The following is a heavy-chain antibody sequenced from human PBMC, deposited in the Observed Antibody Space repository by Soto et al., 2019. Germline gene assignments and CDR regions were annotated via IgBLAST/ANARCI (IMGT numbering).Heavy chain of an antibody. CDR1: GGSFSGYY. CDR3: ARVLMVYATRGNYYYYYGMDV. V-gene: IGHV4-34*01. D-gene: IGHD2-8*01. J-gene: IGHJ6*02. Sequence: SETLSLTCAVYGGSFSGYYWGWIRQPPGKGLEWIGEINHSGSTNYNPSLKSRVTISVDTSKNQFSLKLSSVTAADTAVYYCARVLMVYATRGNYYYYYGMDVWGQGTTVTVSS. CDR2: INHSGST.